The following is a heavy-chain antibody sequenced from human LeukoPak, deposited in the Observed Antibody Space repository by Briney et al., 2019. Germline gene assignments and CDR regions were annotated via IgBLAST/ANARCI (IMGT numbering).Heavy chain of an antibody. CDR2: ISGSGGST. J-gene: IGHJ6*02. D-gene: IGHD3-3*01. CDR1: GFTFSNYW. Sequence: PGGSLRLSCTASGFTFSNYWMHWVRQAPGKGLVWVSAISGSGGSTYYADSVKGRFTISRDNSKNTLYLQMNSLRAEDTAVYYCAKTFGLRFLEWLFSDDYYYYYGMDVWGQGTTVTVSS. CDR3: AKTFGLRFLEWLFSDDYYYYYGMDV. V-gene: IGHV3-23*01.